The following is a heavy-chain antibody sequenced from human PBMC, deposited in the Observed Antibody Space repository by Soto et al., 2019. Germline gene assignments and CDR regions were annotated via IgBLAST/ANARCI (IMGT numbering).Heavy chain of an antibody. Sequence: PSDTLSLTCAVYGGSFSGYYWSWIRQPPGKGLEWNGEINHSGSTNYNPSLKSRVTISVDTSKNQFSLKLSSVTAADTAVYYCARWELPTMYAFDIWGQGTMVTV. CDR3: ARWELPTMYAFDI. CDR1: GGSFSGYY. V-gene: IGHV4-34*01. D-gene: IGHD1-26*01. CDR2: INHSGST. J-gene: IGHJ3*02.